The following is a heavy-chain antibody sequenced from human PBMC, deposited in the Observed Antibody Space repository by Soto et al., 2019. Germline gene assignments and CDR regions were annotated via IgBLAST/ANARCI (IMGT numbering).Heavy chain of an antibody. CDR2: ISSSSSYI. D-gene: IGHD6-13*01. CDR3: ARDRHKYSSSWTPGY. J-gene: IGHJ4*02. CDR1: GFTFSTYS. Sequence: GGSLRLSCAASGFTFSTYSMNWVRQAPGKGLEWVSSISSSSSYIYYADSVKGRFTISRDNSKNTLYLQMNSLRAEDTAVYYCARDRHKYSSSWTPGYWGQGTLVTVSS. V-gene: IGHV3-21*01.